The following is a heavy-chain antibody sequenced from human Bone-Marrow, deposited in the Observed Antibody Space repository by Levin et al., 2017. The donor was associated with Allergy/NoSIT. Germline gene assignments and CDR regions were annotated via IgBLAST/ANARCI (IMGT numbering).Heavy chain of an antibody. V-gene: IGHV1-2*04. CDR2: INPKNRGT. D-gene: IGHD3-22*01. CDR3: ARGEPYYFETSGAAFDL. CDR1: GYTFTDYY. J-gene: IGHJ3*01. Sequence: ASVKVSCTASGYTFTDYYLHWVRQVPGQGLEWMGWINPKNRGTNYARKFQDWVTMTRDTTVRTAYMELSGLKSDETVVYYCARGEPYYFETSGAAFDLWGQGTMVTVSS.